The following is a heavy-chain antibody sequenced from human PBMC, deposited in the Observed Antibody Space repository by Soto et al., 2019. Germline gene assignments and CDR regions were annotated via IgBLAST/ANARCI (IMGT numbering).Heavy chain of an antibody. CDR1: GGTFSSYA. V-gene: IGHV1-69*12. D-gene: IGHD6-13*01. CDR3: ARDVIAAAGTAG. Sequence: QVQLVQSGAEVKKPGSSVKVSCKASGGTFSSYAISWVRQAPGQGLEWMGGIIPIFGTANYAQKFQGRVTITADEPASTGYMELSSLRSEDTAVYYCARDVIAAAGTAGWGQGTLVTVSS. CDR2: IIPIFGTA. J-gene: IGHJ4*02.